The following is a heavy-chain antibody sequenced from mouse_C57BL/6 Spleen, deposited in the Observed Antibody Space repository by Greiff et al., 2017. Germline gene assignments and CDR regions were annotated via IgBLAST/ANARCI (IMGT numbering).Heavy chain of an antibody. CDR3: ARELYYFDY. CDR1: GFTFSDYG. D-gene: IGHD3-3*01. V-gene: IGHV5-17*01. J-gene: IGHJ2*01. Sequence: DVKLVESGGGLVKPGASLKLSCAASGFTFSDYGMHWVRQAPEKGLEWVAYISSGSSTMYYADTVKGRVTISRDNAKNTLFLQMTSLRSEDTAMYYCARELYYFDYWGQGTTLTVSS. CDR2: ISSGSSTM.